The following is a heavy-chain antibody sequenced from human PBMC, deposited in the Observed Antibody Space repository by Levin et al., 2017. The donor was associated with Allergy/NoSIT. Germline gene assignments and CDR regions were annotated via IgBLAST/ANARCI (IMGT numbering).Heavy chain of an antibody. V-gene: IGHV4-34*01. J-gene: IGHJ4*02. Sequence: GSLRLSCAVYGGSFSDYYWSWIRQPPGKGLEWIGEINHSGSTNYHPSLKSRVTISVDTSKNQFSLRLSSVTAADAAVYYCARAYSGYDFDYWGQGSRVTVSS. D-gene: IGHD5-12*01. CDR1: GGSFSDYY. CDR3: ARAYSGYDFDY. CDR2: INHSGST.